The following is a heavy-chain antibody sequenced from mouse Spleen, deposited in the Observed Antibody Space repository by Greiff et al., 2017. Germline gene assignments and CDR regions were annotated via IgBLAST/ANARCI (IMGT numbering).Heavy chain of an antibody. V-gene: IGHV1-69*01. CDR3: ASRDYRYDDGYYAMDY. Sequence: VQLQQPGAELVMPGASVKLSCKASGYTFTSYWMHWVKQRPGQGLEWIGEIDPSDSYTNYNQKFKGKATLTVDKSSSTAYMQLSSLTSEDSAVYYCASRDYRYDDGYYAMDYWGQGTSVTVSS. CDR1: GYTFTSYW. J-gene: IGHJ4*01. CDR2: IDPSDSYT. D-gene: IGHD2-14*01.